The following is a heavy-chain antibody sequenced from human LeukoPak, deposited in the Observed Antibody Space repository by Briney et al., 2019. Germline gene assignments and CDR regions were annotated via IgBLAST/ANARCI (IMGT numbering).Heavy chain of an antibody. CDR1: GGSFSGYY. CDR3: ARAHSSTPFDY. V-gene: IGHV4-34*01. CDR2: INHSGST. J-gene: IGHJ4*02. Sequence: SETLSLTCAVYGGSFSGYYWSRIRQPPGKGLEWIGEINHSGSTNYNPSLKSRVTISVDTSKNQFSLKLSSVTAADTAVYYCARAHSSTPFDYWGQGTLVTVSS. D-gene: IGHD6-6*01.